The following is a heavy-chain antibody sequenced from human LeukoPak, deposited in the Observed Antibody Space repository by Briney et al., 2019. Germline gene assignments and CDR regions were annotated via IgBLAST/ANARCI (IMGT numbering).Heavy chain of an antibody. CDR2: IYYSGST. CDR1: GGSISSYY. CDR3: ARGSPNWFDP. V-gene: IGHV4-59*08. D-gene: IGHD2-15*01. J-gene: IGHJ5*02. Sequence: SETLSLTCTVSGGSISSYYWSWIRQPPGKGLEWIGYIYYSGSTNYNPSLKSRVTISVDTSKNQFSLKLSSVTAAGTAVYYCARGSPNWFDPWGQGTLVTVSS.